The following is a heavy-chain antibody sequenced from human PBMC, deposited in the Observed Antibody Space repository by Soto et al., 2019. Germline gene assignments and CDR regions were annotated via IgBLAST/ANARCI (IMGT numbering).Heavy chain of an antibody. J-gene: IGHJ6*02. D-gene: IGHD3-3*01. CDR3: ARERKFDFWRKGLDV. V-gene: IGHV1-8*02. CDR2: MDPNSGST. CDR1: GYTFTNYD. Sequence: GPSVKVSCKASGYTFTNYDINWVRQAPGQGLEWLGWMDPNSGSTGYAQNFQGRVTMTRNISINTAHMELSSLRSEDTAVYYCARERKFDFWRKGLDVWGQGTTVTVSS.